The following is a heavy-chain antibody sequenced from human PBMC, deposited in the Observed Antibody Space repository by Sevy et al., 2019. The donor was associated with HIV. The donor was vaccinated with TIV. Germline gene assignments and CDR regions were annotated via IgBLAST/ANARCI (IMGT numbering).Heavy chain of an antibody. J-gene: IGHJ6*03. V-gene: IGHV1-69*13. CDR2: IIPIFGTA. CDR3: ANSGWGEYYYYYMDV. CDR1: GGTFSSYA. D-gene: IGHD6-19*01. Sequence: ASVKVSCKASGGTFSSYAISWVRQAPGQGLEWMGRIIPIFGTANYAQKFQGRVTITADESTSTAYMELSSLRSEDTAVYYCANSGWGEYYYYYMDVWGKGTTVTVSS.